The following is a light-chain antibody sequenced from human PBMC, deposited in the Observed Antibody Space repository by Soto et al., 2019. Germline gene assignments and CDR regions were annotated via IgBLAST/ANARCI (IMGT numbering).Light chain of an antibody. CDR3: QQYNIYPWT. CDR2: GAS. V-gene: IGKV1-16*01. CDR1: QGISNY. J-gene: IGKJ1*01. Sequence: DIQMTQSPSSLSASVGDRVTITCRASQGISNYLAWFQQKPGKAPKSLIYGASTLQSGVPSRFRGSGSGKYFTLPITSLQPEDFAIYYCQQYNIYPWTFGQGTKVEIK.